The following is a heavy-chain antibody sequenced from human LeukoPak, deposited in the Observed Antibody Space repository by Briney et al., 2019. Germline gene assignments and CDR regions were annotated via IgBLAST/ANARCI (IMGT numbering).Heavy chain of an antibody. J-gene: IGHJ4*02. D-gene: IGHD2-2*01. V-gene: IGHV4-39*01. Sequence: SETLSLTCTVSGGSISSSSYYWGWIRQPPGKGLEWIGSIYYSGSTCYNPSLKSRVTISVDTSKNQFSLKLSSVTAADTAVYYCASPSACSSTSCYLGDYWGQGTLVTVSS. CDR3: ASPSACSSTSCYLGDY. CDR1: GGSISSSSYY. CDR2: IYYSGST.